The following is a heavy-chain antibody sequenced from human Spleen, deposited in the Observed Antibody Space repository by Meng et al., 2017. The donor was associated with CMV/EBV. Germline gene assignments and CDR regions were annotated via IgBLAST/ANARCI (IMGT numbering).Heavy chain of an antibody. Sequence: ESLKISCAASGFTFRTYGLHWVRQAPGKGLEWIGEINQSGSTNYNPSLKSGVTISVDTSKNQFSLKLNSVTAADTAVYYCARDRPPPPYGDYSGYYGMDVWGQGTTVTVSS. D-gene: IGHD4-17*01. V-gene: IGHV4-34*01. J-gene: IGHJ6*02. CDR1: GFTFRTYG. CDR2: INQSGST. CDR3: ARDRPPPPYGDYSGYYGMDV.